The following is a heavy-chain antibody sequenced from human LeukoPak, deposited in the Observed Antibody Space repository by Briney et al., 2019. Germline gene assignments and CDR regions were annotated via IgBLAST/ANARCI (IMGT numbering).Heavy chain of an antibody. D-gene: IGHD3-10*01. CDR1: GFTFSSYS. CDR3: ARDRTITMVRGDSFDY. Sequence: GGSLRLSCAASGFTFSSYSMNWVRQAPEKGLEWVSSISSSSSYIYYADSVKGRFTISRDNAKNSLYLQMNSLRAEDTAVYYCARDRTITMVRGDSFDYWGQGTLVTVSS. CDR2: ISSSSSYI. J-gene: IGHJ4*02. V-gene: IGHV3-21*01.